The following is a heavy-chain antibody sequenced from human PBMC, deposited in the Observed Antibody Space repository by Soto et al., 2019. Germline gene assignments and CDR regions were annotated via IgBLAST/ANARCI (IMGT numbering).Heavy chain of an antibody. CDR3: ARATKFNLAEYFQH. V-gene: IGHV3-7*01. CDR1: GFTFSSYW. CDR2: IKQDGSEK. Sequence: GGSLRLSCAASGFTFSSYWMSWVRQAPGKGLEWVANIKQDGSEKYYVDSVKGRFTISRDNAKNSLYLQMNSLRAEDTAVYYCARATKFNLAEYFQHWGQGTLVTVSS. J-gene: IGHJ1*01.